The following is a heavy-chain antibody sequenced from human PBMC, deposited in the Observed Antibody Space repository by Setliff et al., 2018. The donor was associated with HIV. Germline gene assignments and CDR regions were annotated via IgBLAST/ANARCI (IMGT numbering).Heavy chain of an antibody. V-gene: IGHV4-4*02. CDR1: GGSISSSNW. J-gene: IGHJ4*02. CDR3: ARDGGYSYGIGGITYYFDY. CDR2: IYHSGST. Sequence: ETLSLTCAVSGGSISSSNWWSWVRQPPGKGLEWIGEIYHSGSTNHNPSLKSRVTISVDKSKNQFSLKLSSVTAADTAVYYCARDGGYSYGIGGITYYFDYWGQGTLVTVSS. D-gene: IGHD5-18*01.